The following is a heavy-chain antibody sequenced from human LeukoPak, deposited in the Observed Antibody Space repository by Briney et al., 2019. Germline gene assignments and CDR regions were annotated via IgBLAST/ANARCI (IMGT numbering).Heavy chain of an antibody. CDR2: IWYDGSNK. V-gene: IGHV3-33*01. J-gene: IGHJ4*02. D-gene: IGHD3-10*01. CDR1: GFTFSRYG. Sequence: GGSLRLSCAASGFTFSRYGMHWVRQAPGKGLEWVAVIWYDGSNKYYADSVKGRFTISRDNSKNTLYLQMNSLRAEDTAVYYCARDRNYGSASYLAYWGQGTLVTVSS. CDR3: ARDRNYGSASYLAY.